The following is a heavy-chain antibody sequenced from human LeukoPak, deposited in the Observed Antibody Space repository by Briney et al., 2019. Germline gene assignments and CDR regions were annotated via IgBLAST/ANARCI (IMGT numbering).Heavy chain of an antibody. CDR1: GFTFSSYA. CDR3: ARDRGDDYGDYVYYGMDV. V-gene: IGHV3-30-3*01. J-gene: IGHJ6*02. D-gene: IGHD4-17*01. CDR2: ISYDGSNK. Sequence: GGSLRLSCAASGFTFSSYAMHWVRQAPGKGLEWVAVISYDGSNKYYADSVKGRFTISGDNSKNTLYLQMNSLRAEDTAVYYCARDRGDDYGDYVYYGMDVWGQGTTVTVSS.